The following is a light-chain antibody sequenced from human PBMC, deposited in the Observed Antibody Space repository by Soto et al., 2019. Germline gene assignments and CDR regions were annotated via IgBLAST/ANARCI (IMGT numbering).Light chain of an antibody. Sequence: QSVLTQPPSASGTPGQRVTISCSGSSSSIGSNYVFWYQHLPGTAPKLLIYRNNQRPSGVPDRFSGSKSGTSASLAISGLRSEDETDYYCAAWDDSLSGVVFGGGTKVTVL. CDR2: RNN. CDR3: AAWDDSLSGVV. CDR1: SSSIGSNY. V-gene: IGLV1-47*01. J-gene: IGLJ2*01.